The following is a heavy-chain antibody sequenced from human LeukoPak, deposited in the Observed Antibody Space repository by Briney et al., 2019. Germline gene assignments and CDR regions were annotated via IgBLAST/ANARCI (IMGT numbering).Heavy chain of an antibody. CDR1: GFTYSSYG. D-gene: IGHD6-13*01. CDR2: VSYDGSNE. J-gene: IGHJ4*02. CDR3: AKRGTSWDFDY. V-gene: IGHV3-30*18. Sequence: GGSLRLSCAASGFTYSSYGMHWVGQAPGKGLEWVAAVSYDGSNEYYADSVKGRFTISRDNSKNTLYLRMNSLRTEDTAVFYCAKRGTSWDFDYWGQGTLVTVSS.